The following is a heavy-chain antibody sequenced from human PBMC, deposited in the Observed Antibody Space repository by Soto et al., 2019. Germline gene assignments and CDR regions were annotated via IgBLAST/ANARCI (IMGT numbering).Heavy chain of an antibody. CDR2: INHSGST. Sequence: QVQLQQWGAGLLKPSETLSLTCAVYGGSFSGYYWSWIRQPPGKGLEWIGEINHSGSTNYNPSLKSRVTISVDTSKNQFSLKRSSVTAADTAVYYCARVGGYCSSTSCYAVLSRWFDPWGQGTLVTVSS. CDR3: ARVGGYCSSTSCYAVLSRWFDP. D-gene: IGHD2-2*01. V-gene: IGHV4-34*01. J-gene: IGHJ5*02. CDR1: GGSFSGYY.